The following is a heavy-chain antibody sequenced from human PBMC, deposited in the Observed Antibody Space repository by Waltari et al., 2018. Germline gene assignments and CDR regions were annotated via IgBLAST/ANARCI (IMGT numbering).Heavy chain of an antibody. CDR2: ISSSSSYI. CDR3: ARDRRGNYYDSSGKEDNY. Sequence: EVQLVESGGGLVKPGGSLRLSCAASGFTFSSYSMNWVRQAPGKGLEWVSSISSSSSYIYYADSVKGRFTISRDNAKNSLYLQMNSLRAEDTAVYYCARDRRGNYYDSSGKEDNYWGQGTLVTVSS. D-gene: IGHD3-22*01. J-gene: IGHJ4*02. CDR1: GFTFSSYS. V-gene: IGHV3-21*01.